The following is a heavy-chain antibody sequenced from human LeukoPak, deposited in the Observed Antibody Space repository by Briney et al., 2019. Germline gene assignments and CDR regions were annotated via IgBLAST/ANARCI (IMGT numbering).Heavy chain of an antibody. CDR3: ARVRAVTAPFDY. V-gene: IGHV3-66*01. CDR2: IYSGGST. CDR1: GFTVSSNY. J-gene: IGHJ4*02. D-gene: IGHD2-21*02. Sequence: GGSLRLSCAASGFTVSSNYMSWVRQAPGKGLEWVSVIYSGGSTYYADSVKGRFTISRGNSKNTLYLQMNSLRAEDTAVYYCARVRAVTAPFDYWGQGTLVTVSS.